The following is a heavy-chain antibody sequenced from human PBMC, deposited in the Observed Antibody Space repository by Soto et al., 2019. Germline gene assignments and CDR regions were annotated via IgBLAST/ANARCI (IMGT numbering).Heavy chain of an antibody. CDR1: GFTFSDYY. Sequence: GGSLRLSCAASGFTFSDYYMSWIRQAPGKGLEWVSYISSGGSTIYYADSVKGRFTLSRDKGKNLLYLQMNRLSAEDTAVYYCARDYNWNYFFDYWGQGTLVTVSS. D-gene: IGHD1-7*01. CDR3: ARDYNWNYFFDY. V-gene: IGHV3-11*01. CDR2: ISSGGSTI. J-gene: IGHJ4*02.